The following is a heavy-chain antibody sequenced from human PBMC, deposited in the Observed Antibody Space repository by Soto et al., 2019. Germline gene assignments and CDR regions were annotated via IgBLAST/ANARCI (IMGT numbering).Heavy chain of an antibody. CDR2: IKQDGSDK. V-gene: IGHV3-7*01. CDR1: GFTFSSYW. Sequence: PGGSLRLSCAASGFTFSSYWMSWVRQAPGKGLEWVANIKQDGSDKYYVDSVKGRFTISRDNAKNSLYVQMNSLRAEDTDVYYYYYYMDVWGKGTTVTFSS. CDR3: YYYMDV. J-gene: IGHJ6*03.